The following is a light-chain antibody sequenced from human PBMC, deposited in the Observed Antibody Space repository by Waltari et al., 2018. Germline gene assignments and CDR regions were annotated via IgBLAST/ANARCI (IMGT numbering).Light chain of an antibody. Sequence: QSALTQPASVAGSPGQSLAIPCTGTSSDVGVYNYVSWYQQHPGKAPKLMIYEVSNRPSGVSNRFSGSKSGNTASLTISGLQAEDEADYYCSSYTSSSTLYGFGTGTKVTVL. V-gene: IGLV2-14*01. CDR1: SSDVGVYNY. CDR2: EVS. J-gene: IGLJ1*01. CDR3: SSYTSSSTLYG.